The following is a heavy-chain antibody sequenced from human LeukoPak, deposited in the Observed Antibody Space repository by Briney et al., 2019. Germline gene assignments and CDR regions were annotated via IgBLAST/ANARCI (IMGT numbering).Heavy chain of an antibody. CDR3: LTDQQGY. CDR1: GFTFSSYA. V-gene: IGHV3-30-3*01. Sequence: GGSLRLSCAASGFTFSSYAMHWVRQAPGKGLEWVAVISFDGSNKYYADSVKGRFTISRDNSKYTLYLQMNSLRVDDTAIYYCLTDQQGYWGQGTLVTVSS. CDR2: ISFDGSNK. J-gene: IGHJ4*02.